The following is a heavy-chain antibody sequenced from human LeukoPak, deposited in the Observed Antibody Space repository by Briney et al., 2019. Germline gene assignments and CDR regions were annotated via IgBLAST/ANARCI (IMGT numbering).Heavy chain of an antibody. D-gene: IGHD2/OR15-2a*01. J-gene: IGHJ3*02. CDR1: GYTFTNYT. CDR3: ASLSNPDAFDI. Sequence: ASVKVSCEASGYTFTNYTLNWVRQAPGQGLEWMGRINPNSGVTHYAQKFQGRVTMTRDTSISTAYMELSRLRSDDTAVYYCASLSNPDAFDIWGQGTMVTVSS. CDR2: INPNSGVT. V-gene: IGHV1-2*06.